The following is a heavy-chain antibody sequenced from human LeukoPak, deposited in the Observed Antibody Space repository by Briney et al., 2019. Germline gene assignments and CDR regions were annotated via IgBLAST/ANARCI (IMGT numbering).Heavy chain of an antibody. CDR2: IYHSGST. D-gene: IGHD5-12*01. CDR3: ARECIVATIRYFDY. J-gene: IGHJ4*02. CDR1: GYSISSTNW. V-gene: IGHV4-28*03. Sequence: PSETLSLTCAISGYSISSTNWWGWIRQPPGQGLEWIGYIYHSGSTYYNPSLKSRVTMSVDTSKNQFSLKLSSVTAVDTAVYYCARECIVATIRYFDYWGQGTLVTVSS.